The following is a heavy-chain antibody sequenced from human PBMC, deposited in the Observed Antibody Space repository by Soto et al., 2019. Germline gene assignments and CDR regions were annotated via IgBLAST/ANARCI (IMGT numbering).Heavy chain of an antibody. D-gene: IGHD6-13*01. J-gene: IGHJ4*02. CDR3: AKAGGAAGTVDYFDY. CDR1: GFTFNNYA. Sequence: GGSLRLSCAASGFTFNNYAINWVRQSPGKGLEWVSVISGSAGSTYYADSVKGRFTITRDNSKNTLYLQMSSLRAEDTAVHYCAKAGGAAGTVDYFDYWGQGTLVTVSS. V-gene: IGHV3-23*01. CDR2: ISGSAGST.